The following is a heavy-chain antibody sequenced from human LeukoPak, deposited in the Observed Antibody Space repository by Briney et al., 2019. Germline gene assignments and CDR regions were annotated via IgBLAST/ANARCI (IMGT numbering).Heavy chain of an antibody. V-gene: IGHV4-34*01. J-gene: IGHJ5*02. CDR3: ARGRRQTTVNWFDP. Sequence: SETLSLTCAVYGGSFSGYYWSWIRQPPGKGLEWIGEINHSGSTNYNLSLKSRVTISVDTSKNQFSLKLSSVTAADTAVYYCARGRRQTTVNWFDPWGQGTLVTVSS. CDR1: GGSFSGYY. CDR2: INHSGST. D-gene: IGHD1-1*01.